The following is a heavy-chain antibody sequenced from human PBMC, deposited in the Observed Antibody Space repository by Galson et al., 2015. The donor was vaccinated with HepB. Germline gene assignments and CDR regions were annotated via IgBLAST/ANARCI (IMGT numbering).Heavy chain of an antibody. CDR1: GYSLTNYW. J-gene: IGHJ5*02. V-gene: IGHV5-10-1*01. CDR3: ARTAVVTATNWPVWFDP. Sequence: QSGAEVKKPGESLRISCKGSGYSLTNYWISWVRQMPGKGLEWMGRIDPRYSYINYSPSFQGHVTLSIDKSIFTAYLQWSSLKASATAIYYCARTAVVTATNWPVWFDPWGQGTLVTVSS. CDR2: IDPRYSYI. D-gene: IGHD2-15*01.